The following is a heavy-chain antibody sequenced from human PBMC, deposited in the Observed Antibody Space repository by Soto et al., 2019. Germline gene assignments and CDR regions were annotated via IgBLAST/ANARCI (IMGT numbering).Heavy chain of an antibody. CDR3: ASGKDYAEGGY. Sequence: PGGPLRLSCAASGFTFSSYGMHWVRQAPGKGLEWVAVIWYDGSNKYYADSVKGRFTISRDNSKNTLYLQMNSLRDEDTAVYYCASGKDYAEGGYWGQGTLVTVSS. CDR2: IWYDGSNK. V-gene: IGHV3-33*01. CDR1: GFTFSSYG. D-gene: IGHD4-17*01. J-gene: IGHJ4*02.